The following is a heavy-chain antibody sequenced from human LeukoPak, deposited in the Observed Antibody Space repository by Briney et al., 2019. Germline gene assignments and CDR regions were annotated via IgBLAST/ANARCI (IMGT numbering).Heavy chain of an antibody. CDR2: INPNSGDT. D-gene: IGHD6-19*01. CDR1: GYTFTDYY. J-gene: IGHJ4*02. V-gene: IGHV1-2*02. CDR3: ARRPHSSGWSSSITLFEH. Sequence: ASVKVSCKASGYTFTDYYIHCVRQAPGQGLEWMGWINPNSGDTNYAQKFKGRVTMTSDTSISTAYMELSSLRSDDTAIHYCARRPHSSGWSSSITLFEHWGQGTLVTVSS.